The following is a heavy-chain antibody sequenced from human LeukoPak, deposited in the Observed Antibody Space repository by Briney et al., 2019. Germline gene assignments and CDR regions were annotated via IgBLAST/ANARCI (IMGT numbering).Heavy chain of an antibody. CDR2: IYYSGST. V-gene: IGHV4-59*01. CDR3: ARGGTMVRGVYAFDI. CDR1: GDSISSLH. J-gene: IGHJ3*02. Sequence: SETLSLTCTVSGDSISSLHWSWIRQPPGKQLEWIGYIYYSGSTNYNPSLKSRVTISVDTSKNQFSLRLSSVTAADTAVYYCARGGTMVRGVYAFDIWGQGTMVTVSS. D-gene: IGHD3-10*01.